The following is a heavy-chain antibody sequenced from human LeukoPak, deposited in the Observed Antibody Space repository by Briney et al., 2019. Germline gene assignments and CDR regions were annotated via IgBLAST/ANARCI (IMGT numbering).Heavy chain of an antibody. D-gene: IGHD3-22*01. CDR2: ISACNGNT. J-gene: IGHJ4*02. CDR1: GYTFTSYG. CDR3: ARESYYDSSLPDY. V-gene: IGHV1-18*01. Sequence: AASVTVSCTASGYTFTSYGISWVRQAPGQGLEWMGWISACNGNTNYAQKLQGRVTMTTDTSTSTAYMELRSLRSDDTAVYYCARESYYDSSLPDYWGQGTLVTVSS.